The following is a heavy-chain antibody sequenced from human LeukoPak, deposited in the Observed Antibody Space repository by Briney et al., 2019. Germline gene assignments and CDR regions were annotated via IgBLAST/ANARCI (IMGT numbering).Heavy chain of an antibody. V-gene: IGHV4-59*08. J-gene: IGHJ4*02. Sequence: SETLSLTCTVSGGSISTYYWSWIRQPPGKGLEWIAYIDYSASTNYNPSLKSRVTISVDTSKNQFSLKLSSVTAADTAVYYCARRGLGNGALAVDYWGQGTLVTVSS. CDR3: ARRGLGNGALAVDY. D-gene: IGHD3-16*01. CDR1: GGSISTYY. CDR2: IDYSAST.